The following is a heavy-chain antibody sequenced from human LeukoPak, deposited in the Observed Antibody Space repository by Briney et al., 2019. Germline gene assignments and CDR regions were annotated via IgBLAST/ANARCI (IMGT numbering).Heavy chain of an antibody. D-gene: IGHD5-12*01. V-gene: IGHV3-30*02. CDR2: IRHDGSKK. Sequence: GGSLRPSCVGSGFTFRSYGMHWVRQAPGKGLEWVAFIRHDGSKKFYADSAKGRFTISRDNSQNTLYLQVDSLRVDDTAVYYCAKDSPPTSEWLPDYWGQGTLVTISS. CDR3: AKDSPPTSEWLPDY. J-gene: IGHJ4*02. CDR1: GFTFRSYG.